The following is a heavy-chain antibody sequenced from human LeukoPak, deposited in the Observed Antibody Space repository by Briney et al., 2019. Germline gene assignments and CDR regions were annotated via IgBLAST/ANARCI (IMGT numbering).Heavy chain of an antibody. CDR1: GGSISSYY. CDR3: AREGSDTAMPHFDY. D-gene: IGHD5-18*01. CDR2: IYYSGST. Sequence: SETLSLTCTVSGGSISSYYWSWIRQPPGKGLEWIGYIYYSGSTNYNPSLKSRVTISVDTSKNQFSLKLSSVTAADTAVYYCAREGSDTAMPHFDYWGQGTLVTVSS. V-gene: IGHV4-59*01. J-gene: IGHJ4*02.